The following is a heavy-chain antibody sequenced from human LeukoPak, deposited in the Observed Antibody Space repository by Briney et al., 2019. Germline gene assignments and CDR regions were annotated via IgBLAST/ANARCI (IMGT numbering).Heavy chain of an antibody. CDR3: ARDGPYCGGDCYGMEDY. D-gene: IGHD2-21*02. V-gene: IGHV1-18*01. CDR2: ISAYNGNT. CDR1: GYTFTSYG. J-gene: IGHJ4*02. Sequence: ASVKVSCKASGYTFTSYGISWVRQAPGQGLEWMGGISAYNGNTNYAQKLQGRVTMTTDTSTSTAYMELRSLRSDDTAVYYCARDGPYCGGDCYGMEDYWGQGTLVTVSS.